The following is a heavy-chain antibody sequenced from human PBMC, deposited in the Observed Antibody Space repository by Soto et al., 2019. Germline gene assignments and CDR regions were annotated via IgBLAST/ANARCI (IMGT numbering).Heavy chain of an antibody. Sequence: QVQLQQWGAGLLKPSETLSLTCAVYGGSFSGYYWSWIRQPPGKGLEWIGEINHSGSTNYNPSLKSRVTISVDTSKNQFSLKLSSVTAADTAVYYCARRFTSTVTTWFDPWGQGTLVTVSS. CDR2: INHSGST. J-gene: IGHJ5*02. CDR1: GGSFSGYY. CDR3: ARRFTSTVTTWFDP. D-gene: IGHD4-17*01. V-gene: IGHV4-34*01.